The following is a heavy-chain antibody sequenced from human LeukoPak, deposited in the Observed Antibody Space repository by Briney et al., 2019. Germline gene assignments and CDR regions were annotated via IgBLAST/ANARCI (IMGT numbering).Heavy chain of an antibody. V-gene: IGHV4-38-2*01. D-gene: IGHD3-22*01. Sequence: SETLSLTCAVSGYSISSGYYWGWIRQPPGKGLEWIGSIYHSGNTYYNPSLKSRVTISVDTSKNQFSLRLSSVTAADTAVYYCARIVVVIMGLDYWGQGTLVTVSS. J-gene: IGHJ4*02. CDR1: GYSISSGYY. CDR2: IYHSGNT. CDR3: ARIVVVIMGLDY.